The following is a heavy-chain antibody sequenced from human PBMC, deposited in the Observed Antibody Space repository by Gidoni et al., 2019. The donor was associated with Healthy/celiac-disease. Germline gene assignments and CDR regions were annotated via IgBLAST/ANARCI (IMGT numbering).Heavy chain of an antibody. CDR1: GYTFTSYD. V-gene: IGHV1-8*01. Sequence: QVQLVQSGAAVKKPGASVTVSCKASGYTFTSYDINWVRQATGQGLEWMGWMNPNSGNTGYAQKFQGRVTMTRNTSISTAYMELSSLRSEDTAVYYCARSLGLRNPTVGGYWGQGTLVTVSS. D-gene: IGHD5-12*01. J-gene: IGHJ4*02. CDR2: MNPNSGNT. CDR3: ARSLGLRNPTVGGY.